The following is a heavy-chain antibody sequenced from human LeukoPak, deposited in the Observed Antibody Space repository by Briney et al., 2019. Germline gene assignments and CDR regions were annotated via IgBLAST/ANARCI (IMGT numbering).Heavy chain of an antibody. CDR3: ARDHLQVAVAGTMYYYYGMDV. Sequence: PSETLSLTCTVSGGSISSSSYYWGWIRQPPGKGLEWIGSLYYSGSTNYNPSLKSRVTISVDTSKNQFSLKLSSVTAADTAVYYCARDHLQVAVAGTMYYYYGMDVWGQGTTVTVSS. J-gene: IGHJ6*02. V-gene: IGHV4-39*07. CDR2: LYYSGST. CDR1: GGSISSSSYY. D-gene: IGHD6-19*01.